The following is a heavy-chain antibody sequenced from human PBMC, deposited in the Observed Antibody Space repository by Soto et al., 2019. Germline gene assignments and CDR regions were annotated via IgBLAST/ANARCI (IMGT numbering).Heavy chain of an antibody. CDR3: ARFNWYFDL. CDR2: IYYSGST. Sequence: PSETLSLTCTVSGGSISSYYWSWIRQPPGKGLEWVGYIYYSGSTNYNPSLKSRVTISVDTSKNQFSLKLSSVTAADTAVYYCARFNWYFDLWGRGTLVTVSS. CDR1: GGSISSYY. V-gene: IGHV4-59*08. J-gene: IGHJ2*01.